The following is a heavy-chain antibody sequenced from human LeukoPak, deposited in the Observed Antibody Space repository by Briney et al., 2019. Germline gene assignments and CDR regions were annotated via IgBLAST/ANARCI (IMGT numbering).Heavy chain of an antibody. CDR2: INHSGST. J-gene: IGHJ5*02. CDR3: ARHQAGITASWFDP. Sequence: SETLSLTCAVYGGSFSGYYWSWIRQPPGKGLAGIGGINHSGSTNYNPSLKSRVTISVDTTKNQFSLKLSSVTAADAAVYYCARHQAGITASWFDPWGQGTLVTVSS. V-gene: IGHV4-34*01. CDR1: GGSFSGYY. D-gene: IGHD3-10*01.